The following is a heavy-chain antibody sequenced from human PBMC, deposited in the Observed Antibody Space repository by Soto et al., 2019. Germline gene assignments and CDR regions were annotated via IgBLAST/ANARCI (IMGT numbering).Heavy chain of an antibody. J-gene: IGHJ5*02. CDR3: AKGAGPPWFDP. CDR1: GGSTSTYH. V-gene: IGHV4-4*07. Sequence: QVQLQESGPGLVKPSETLSLTCSVSGGSTSTYHWSWIRQPAGKGLEWIGRISASGGTNYSPSLKSRVTMSLDTSKNQFSPKLTSVTAADTAVYYCAKGAGPPWFDPWGQGTLVTVSS. CDR2: ISASGGT.